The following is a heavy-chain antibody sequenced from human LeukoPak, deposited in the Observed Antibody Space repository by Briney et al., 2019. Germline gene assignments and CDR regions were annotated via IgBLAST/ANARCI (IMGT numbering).Heavy chain of an antibody. CDR3: AKMTIHGASVL. J-gene: IGHJ4*02. CDR1: GGPISVDY. CDR2: IYYTGRT. V-gene: IGHV4-59*01. Sequence: PSETLSLTCIVSGGPISVDYWNWIRQAPGKGLEWIGYIYYTGRTKYNPSLASRLTISIDTSKSQFSLRLTSVTAADTAVYYCAKMTIHGASVLWGQGSLVTVSS. D-gene: IGHD4/OR15-4a*01.